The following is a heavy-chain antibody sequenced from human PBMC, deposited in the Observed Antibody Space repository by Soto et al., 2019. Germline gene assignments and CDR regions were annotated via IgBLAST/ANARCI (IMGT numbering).Heavy chain of an antibody. CDR3: AREPGYCSSTSCHSGWFDP. V-gene: IGHV4-59*01. J-gene: IGHJ5*02. Sequence: SETLSLTCTVSGGSISSYYWSWIRQPPGKGLEWIGYIYYSGSTNYNPSLKSRVTISVDTSKNQFSLKLSSVTAADTAVYYCAREPGYCSSTSCHSGWFDPWGQGTLVTVSS. D-gene: IGHD2-2*03. CDR2: IYYSGST. CDR1: GGSISSYY.